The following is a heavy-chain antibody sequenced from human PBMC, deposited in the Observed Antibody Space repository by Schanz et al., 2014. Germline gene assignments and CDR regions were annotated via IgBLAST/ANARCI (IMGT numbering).Heavy chain of an antibody. D-gene: IGHD3-10*01. CDR3: GRGFSRSYIDF. CDR2: INPSGGST. J-gene: IGHJ4*02. CDR1: GGTFSSYT. V-gene: IGHV1-69*02. Sequence: QVHLVQSGAEVKKPGSSVKVSCKASGGTFSSYTISWVRQAPGQGLEWMGSINPSGGSTRYGQKFQGRITVTTDTSTSAVYLELSSLRSDDTAVYYCGRGFSRSYIDFWGQGTLITVSS.